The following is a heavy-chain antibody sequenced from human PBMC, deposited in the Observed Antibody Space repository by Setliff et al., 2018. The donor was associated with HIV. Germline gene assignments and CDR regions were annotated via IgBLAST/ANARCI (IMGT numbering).Heavy chain of an antibody. CDR1: GFNFSDDY. Sequence: KTGGSLRLSCVVSGFNFSDDYMSWIRQAPGKGLEWVSYISSSGSFTNYADSVKGRFTISRDNAKNSLYPQMNSLRAEDTAVYYCARDGSYISRGYWGQGTLVTVSS. J-gene: IGHJ4*02. D-gene: IGHD5-18*01. CDR3: ARDGSYISRGY. CDR2: ISSSGSFT. V-gene: IGHV3-11*05.